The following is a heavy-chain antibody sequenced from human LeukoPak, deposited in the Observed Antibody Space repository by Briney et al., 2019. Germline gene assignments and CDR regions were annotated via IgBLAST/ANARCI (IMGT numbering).Heavy chain of an antibody. J-gene: IGHJ6*02. D-gene: IGHD3-3*01. V-gene: IGHV1-8*01. Sequence: GASVKVSCKASGYTFSSYDINWVRQATGQGLEWMGWMNPNSGNTGYAQKFQGRVTMTRNTSISTAYMELSSLRSEDTAVYYCARVKGPNDYDSWSGQENGMDVWGQGTSVTVSS. CDR2: MNPNSGNT. CDR3: ARVKGPNDYDSWSGQENGMDV. CDR1: GYTFSSYD.